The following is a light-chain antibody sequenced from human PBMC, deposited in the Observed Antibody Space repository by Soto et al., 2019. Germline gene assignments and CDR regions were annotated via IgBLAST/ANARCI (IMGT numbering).Light chain of an antibody. J-gene: IGKJ1*01. V-gene: IGKV1-5*01. CDR2: DAS. CDR3: QQYNSYSK. Sequence: DIQMTQSTSTLSASVGDRVTITCRASQSISSWLAWYQQKPGKAPKLLIYDASSLESGVPSRCSGSGSETEFTLTISSLQPDDFATYYCQQYNSYSKFGQGTKVEIK. CDR1: QSISSW.